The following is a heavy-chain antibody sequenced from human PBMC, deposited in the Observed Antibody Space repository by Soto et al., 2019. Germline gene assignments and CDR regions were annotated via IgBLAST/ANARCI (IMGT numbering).Heavy chain of an antibody. J-gene: IGHJ6*02. D-gene: IGHD6-6*01. CDR1: GGTFSSYA. V-gene: IGHV1-69*01. CDR2: IISIFGTA. CDR3: ARGDLSSIAARGNYYYYGMDV. Sequence: QVQLVQSGAEVKKPGSSVKVSCKASGGTFSSYAISWVRQAPGQGREWMGGIISIFGTANYAQKFQGRVTITADESTSTAYMELSSLRSEDTAVYYCARGDLSSIAARGNYYYYGMDVWGQGTTVTVSS.